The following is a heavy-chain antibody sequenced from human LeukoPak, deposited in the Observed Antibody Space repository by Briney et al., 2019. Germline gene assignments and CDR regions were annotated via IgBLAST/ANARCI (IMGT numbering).Heavy chain of an antibody. CDR3: ARVGEYGSGSYLLY. CDR2: MNPNSGDT. V-gene: IGHV1-2*02. Sequence: ASVKVSCKASGYTFADYYIHWVRQAPGQGLEWVGWMNPNSGDTNYARSFQGRVTMTRDTSISTAYVELSRLRSDDTAVYYCARVGEYGSGSYLLYWGQGTLVTVSS. J-gene: IGHJ4*02. CDR1: GYTFADYY. D-gene: IGHD3-10*01.